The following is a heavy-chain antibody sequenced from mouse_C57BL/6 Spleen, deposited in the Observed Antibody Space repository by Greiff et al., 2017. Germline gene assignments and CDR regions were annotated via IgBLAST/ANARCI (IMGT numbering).Heavy chain of an antibody. CDR2: ISSGGSYT. Sequence: EVKVVESGGDLVKPGGSLKLSCAASGFTFSSYGMSWVRQTPDKRLEWVATISSGGSYTYYPDSVKGRFTISRDNAKNTLYLQMSSLKSEDTAMYYCARQMIYYGNPAWFAYWGQGTLVTVSA. D-gene: IGHD2-1*01. CDR3: ARQMIYYGNPAWFAY. V-gene: IGHV5-6*01. CDR1: GFTFSSYG. J-gene: IGHJ3*01.